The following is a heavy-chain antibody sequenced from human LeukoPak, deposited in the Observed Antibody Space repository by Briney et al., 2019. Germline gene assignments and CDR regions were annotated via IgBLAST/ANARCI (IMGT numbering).Heavy chain of an antibody. CDR2: IYHSGST. Sequence: SETLSLTCAVSGYSISSGYYWGWIRQPPGKGLEWIGSIYHSGSTYYNPSLKSRVTISVDTSKNQFSLKLSSVTAADTAVYYCARGELTTATTGAFDIWGQGTMVTVSS. V-gene: IGHV4-38-2*01. D-gene: IGHD4-17*01. J-gene: IGHJ3*02. CDR3: ARGELTTATTGAFDI. CDR1: GYSISSGYY.